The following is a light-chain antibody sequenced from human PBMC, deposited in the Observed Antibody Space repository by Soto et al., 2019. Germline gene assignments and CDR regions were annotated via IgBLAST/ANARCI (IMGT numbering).Light chain of an antibody. CDR1: QSISTY. J-gene: IGKJ4*01. CDR3: QQSYTTPLT. V-gene: IGKV1-39*01. Sequence: DIQMTQSPYSLSASVGDTVTITCRASQSISTYLNWCQQKPGKAPELLIYAASSLQSGVPLRFTGSGSGTDFTLTIISLQPEDFASYYCQQSYTTPLTFGGGTKVEIK. CDR2: AAS.